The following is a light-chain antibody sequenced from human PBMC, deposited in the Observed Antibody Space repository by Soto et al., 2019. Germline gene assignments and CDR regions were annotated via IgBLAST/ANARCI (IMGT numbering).Light chain of an antibody. CDR1: QSVSSNF. CDR3: QHYGGASRT. J-gene: IGKJ1*01. Sequence: IVLTQSPGTLSLSPGERATLSCRASQSVSSNFLAWYQQKPAQAPRLLIYGASSRATGIPDRFSGSGSGKDFTLTSSRLEPEDLAVYYCQHYGGASRTFGQGTKVAI. CDR2: GAS. V-gene: IGKV3-20*01.